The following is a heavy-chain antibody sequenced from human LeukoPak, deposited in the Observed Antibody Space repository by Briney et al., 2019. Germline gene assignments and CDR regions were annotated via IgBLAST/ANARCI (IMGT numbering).Heavy chain of an antibody. Sequence: GGSLRLSCAASGFTFSSYAMIWVRQAPGKGLEWVSSINGDDDRTYYADSVKGRFTISRENSKNTLYLEMNSLRADDTAVYYCAKDQRGVTTGSYFFDYWGQGTLVTVSS. CDR2: INGDDDRT. D-gene: IGHD4-17*01. J-gene: IGHJ4*02. CDR3: AKDQRGVTTGSYFFDY. V-gene: IGHV3-23*01. CDR1: GFTFSSYA.